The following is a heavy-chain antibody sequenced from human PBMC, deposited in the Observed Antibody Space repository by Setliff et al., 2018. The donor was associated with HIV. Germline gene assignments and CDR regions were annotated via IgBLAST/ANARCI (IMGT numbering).Heavy chain of an antibody. CDR3: ARGHTWNYYGGDYFDY. CDR2: IYSSGNT. J-gene: IGHJ4*02. Sequence: SETLSLTCTVSGGSVTDYFWNWIRQPPGKGLEWIGYIYSSGNTNYNPSLESRVSISLDTTKNQFSLSLGSVTATDTAVYYCARGHTWNYYGGDYFDYWGQGSLVTVSS. CDR1: GGSVTDYF. V-gene: IGHV4-59*02. D-gene: IGHD1-7*01.